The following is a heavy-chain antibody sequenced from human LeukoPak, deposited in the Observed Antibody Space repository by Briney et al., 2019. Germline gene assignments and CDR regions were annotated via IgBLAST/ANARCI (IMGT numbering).Heavy chain of an antibody. V-gene: IGHV4-34*01. J-gene: IGHJ4*02. Sequence: KPGGSLRLSCAASGFTFSDAWMTWVRQPPGKGLEWIGEINHSGSTNYNPSLKSRVTISVDTSKNQFSLKLSSVTAADTAVYYCARGPSTDYDFWSGYSRGYYFDYWGQGTLVTVSS. CDR3: ARGPSTDYDFWSGYSRGYYFDY. CDR1: GFTFSDAW. CDR2: INHSGST. D-gene: IGHD3-3*01.